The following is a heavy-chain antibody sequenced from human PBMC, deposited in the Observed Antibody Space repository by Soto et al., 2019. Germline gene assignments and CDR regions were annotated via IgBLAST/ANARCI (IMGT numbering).Heavy chain of an antibody. J-gene: IGHJ5*02. D-gene: IGHD3-3*01. CDR3: ATSSNRLYYDFWSGYLNWFDP. CDR1: GGSISSSSYY. CDR2: IYYSGST. V-gene: IGHV4-39*01. Sequence: SETLSLTCTVXGGSISSSSYYWGWIRQPPGKELEWIGSIYYSGSTYYNPSLKSRVTISVDTSKNQFSLKLSSVTAADTAVYYCATSSNRLYYDFWSGYLNWFDPWGQGTLVTVSS.